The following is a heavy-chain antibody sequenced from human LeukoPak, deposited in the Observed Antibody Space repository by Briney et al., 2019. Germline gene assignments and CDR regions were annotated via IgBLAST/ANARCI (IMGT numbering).Heavy chain of an antibody. CDR1: GFTFGESV. J-gene: IGHJ4*02. Sequence: PGGSLRLSCTTSGFTFGESVMSWFRQAPGKGLEWVGLIRSKRYGGTTQYAASVKGRITISRDDSKSIAYLQMNSLKTEETAVYFCARSYDVLAAYFPPDYWGQGTLVTVSS. D-gene: IGHD3-9*01. CDR2: IRSKRYGGTT. V-gene: IGHV3-49*03. CDR3: ARSYDVLAAYFPPDY.